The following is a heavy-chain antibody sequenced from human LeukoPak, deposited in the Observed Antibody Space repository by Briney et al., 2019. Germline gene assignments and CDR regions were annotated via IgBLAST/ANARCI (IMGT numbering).Heavy chain of an antibody. CDR3: AELGITMIGGV. D-gene: IGHD3-10*02. CDR2: ISSSGSTI. Sequence: GGSLRLSCAASGFTFSSYEMNWVSQAPGKGVEWVSYISSSGSTIYYADSVKGRFTISRDNAKNSLYLQMNSLRAEDTAVYYCAELGITMIGGVWGKGTTVTISS. V-gene: IGHV3-48*03. J-gene: IGHJ6*04. CDR1: GFTFSSYE.